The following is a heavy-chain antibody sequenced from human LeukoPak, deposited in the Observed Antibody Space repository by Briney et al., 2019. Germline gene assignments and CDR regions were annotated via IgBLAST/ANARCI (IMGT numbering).Heavy chain of an antibody. CDR3: AKERSSGWPFDY. J-gene: IGHJ4*02. CDR1: GFTFSSYT. D-gene: IGHD6-19*01. CDR2: ISSSSSYI. Sequence: PGGSLRLSCAASGFTFSSYTMNWVRQAPGKGLEWVSSISSSSSYIYYADSVKGRFTISRDNSKNTVYLQMNSLRADDTAVYYCAKERSSGWPFDYWGQGTLVTVSS. V-gene: IGHV3-21*04.